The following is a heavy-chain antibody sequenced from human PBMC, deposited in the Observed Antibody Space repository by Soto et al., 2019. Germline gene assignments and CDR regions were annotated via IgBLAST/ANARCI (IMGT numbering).Heavy chain of an antibody. CDR2: IYYSGST. D-gene: IGHD3-16*02. CDR1: GGSISTYY. V-gene: IGHV4-59*08. Sequence: SETLSLTCTVSGGSISTYYWSWIRQPPGKGLEWIGYIYYSGSTNYNPSLKSRVTISVDTSKNQFSLKLSSVTAADTAVYYCARQNYDYVWGSYRYTVPRPFDYWGQGTLVNVSS. J-gene: IGHJ4*02. CDR3: ARQNYDYVWGSYRYTVPRPFDY.